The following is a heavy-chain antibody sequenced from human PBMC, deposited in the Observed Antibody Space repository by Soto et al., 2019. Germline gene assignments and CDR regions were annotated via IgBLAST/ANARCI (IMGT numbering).Heavy chain of an antibody. V-gene: IGHV4-39*01. CDR2: IYYSGST. D-gene: IGHD2-8*01. CDR3: ARSIRYCTNGVCPVKY. Sequence: SDTMSLTCTVSGGCISSSSYYWGWIRQPPGKGLEWIGSIYYSGSTYYNPSLKSRVTISVDTSKNQFSLKLSSVTAADTAVYYCARSIRYCTNGVCPVKYSGQGTLVTVSS. CDR1: GGCISSSSYY. J-gene: IGHJ4*02.